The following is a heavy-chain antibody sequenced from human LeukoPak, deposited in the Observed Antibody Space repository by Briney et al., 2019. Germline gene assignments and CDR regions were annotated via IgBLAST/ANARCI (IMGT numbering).Heavy chain of an antibody. Sequence: GGSLRLSCAASGFSFSTYYVNWVRQAPAKGLEWVSCISSSSTYIYYADSVRGRFAISRDNAKNSLYLQMNSLRAEDTAVYYCARENHGSFDYWGQGSLVTVSS. D-gene: IGHD1-14*01. CDR1: GFSFSTYY. V-gene: IGHV3-21*01. J-gene: IGHJ4*02. CDR2: ISSSSTYI. CDR3: ARENHGSFDY.